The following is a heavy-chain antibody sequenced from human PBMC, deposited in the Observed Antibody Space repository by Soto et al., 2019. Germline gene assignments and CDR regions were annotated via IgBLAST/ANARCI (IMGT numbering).Heavy chain of an antibody. CDR1: GGSFRTYA. V-gene: IGHV1-69*01. CDR3: ARVGPPSPSVIWFFDL. Sequence: QGQLVQSGAEVKKPGSSVKVSCTASGGSFRTYAINWVRQAPGQGLEWMGGIIPMLAAPTYAQKFQGRLTITADESTTTVYMELSSLTSEDTAVYYCARVGPPSPSVIWFFDLWGRGTLVTVSS. D-gene: IGHD2-21*01. CDR2: IIPMLAAP. J-gene: IGHJ2*01.